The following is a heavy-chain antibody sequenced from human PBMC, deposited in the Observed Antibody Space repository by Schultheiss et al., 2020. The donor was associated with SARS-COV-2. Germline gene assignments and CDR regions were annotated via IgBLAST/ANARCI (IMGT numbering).Heavy chain of an antibody. CDR1: GFTFSSYA. Sequence: GGSLRLSCAASGFTFSSYAMSWVRQAPGKGLEWVSAISGSGGSTYYADSVKGRFTISRDNAKNTLYLQMNSLRVGDTAVYFCARVRNGILDYWGQGILVTVSS. CDR3: ARVRNGILDY. J-gene: IGHJ4*02. CDR2: ISGSGGST. D-gene: IGHD1-1*01. V-gene: IGHV3-23*01.